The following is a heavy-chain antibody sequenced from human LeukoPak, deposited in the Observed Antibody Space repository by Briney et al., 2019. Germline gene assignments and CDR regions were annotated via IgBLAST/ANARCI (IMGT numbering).Heavy chain of an antibody. J-gene: IGHJ5*02. CDR3: AREGTSVAGTWCCDP. CDR2: IITFFGVA. Sequence: GASVKLSCKGSGASFTIYAISWVRLGPGPGLGWVGRIITFFGVAKYSQKFPGRVPITADKSTSTAYMELSSLTPEDTAAYYCAREGTSVAGTWCCDPWGQGTLVTVSS. V-gene: IGHV1-69*04. CDR1: GASFTIYA. D-gene: IGHD6-19*01.